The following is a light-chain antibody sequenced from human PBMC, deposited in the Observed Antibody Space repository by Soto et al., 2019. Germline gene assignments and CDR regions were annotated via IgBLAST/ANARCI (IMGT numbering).Light chain of an antibody. CDR1: QSISTY. V-gene: IGKV1-39*01. Sequence: DIQMTQSPSSLSASVGDRVTITCRASQSISTYLHWYQQKPGTAPKLLIYATSNLQSGVPSRFSGSGSGTDFTLTINSLQPEDFATYYCQQYNSYPLTVGPGTKVDSK. CDR2: ATS. CDR3: QQYNSYPLT. J-gene: IGKJ3*01.